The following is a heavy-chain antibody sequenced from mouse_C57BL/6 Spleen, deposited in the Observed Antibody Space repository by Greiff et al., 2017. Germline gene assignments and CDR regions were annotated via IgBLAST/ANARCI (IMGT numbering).Heavy chain of an antibody. CDR3: ARDLLLRAY. V-gene: IGHV1-69*01. Sequence: QVQLKQPGAELVMPGASVKLSCKASGYTFTSYWMHWVKQRPGQGLAWIGEIDPYDSYTNYNQKFKGKSTLTVDESSSTAYMQLSSLTSEDSAVYYRARDLLLRAYWGQGTQVTVSA. J-gene: IGHJ3*01. D-gene: IGHD1-1*01. CDR1: GYTFTSYW. CDR2: IDPYDSYT.